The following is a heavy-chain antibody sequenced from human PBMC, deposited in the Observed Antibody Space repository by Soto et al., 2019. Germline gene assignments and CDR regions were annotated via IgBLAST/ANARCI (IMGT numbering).Heavy chain of an antibody. CDR3: PKGGIAVAPRWFDP. CDR2: ISYDGSNK. CDR1: GFTFSSYG. J-gene: IGHJ5*02. V-gene: IGHV3-30*18. D-gene: IGHD6-19*01. Sequence: QVQLVESGGGVVQPGRSLRLSCAASGFTFSSYGMHWVRQAPGKGLEWVAVISYDGSNKYYADSVKGRFTISRDNSKNTLYLQMNSLRAEDTAVYYCPKGGIAVAPRWFDPWGQGTLVTVSS.